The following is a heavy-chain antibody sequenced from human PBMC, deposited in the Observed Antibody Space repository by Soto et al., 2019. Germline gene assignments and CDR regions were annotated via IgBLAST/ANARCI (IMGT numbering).Heavy chain of an antibody. CDR3: ARPMSGIAGVFDY. Sequence: QVQLVESGGGVVQPGRSLRLSCAASGFTFSSYGMHWVRQAPGKGLEWVAVIWYDGSNKYYADSVKGRFTISRDNSKNTLYLQMNSLRAEDTAVYYCARPMSGIAGVFDYWGQGTLVTVSS. CDR1: GFTFSSYG. J-gene: IGHJ4*02. D-gene: IGHD6-13*01. CDR2: IWYDGSNK. V-gene: IGHV3-33*01.